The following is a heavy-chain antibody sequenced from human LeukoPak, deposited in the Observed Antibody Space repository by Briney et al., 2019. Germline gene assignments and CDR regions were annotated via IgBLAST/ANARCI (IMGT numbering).Heavy chain of an antibody. J-gene: IGHJ4*02. V-gene: IGHV3-21*01. CDR1: GFTFSSYS. D-gene: IGHD6-19*01. CDR3: ARVGIAVAAYEGNY. Sequence: PGGSLRLSCAASGFTFSSYSMNWVRQAPGKGLEWVSSISSSSSYIYYADSVKGRFTISRDNAKNSLYLQMSSLRAEATAVYYCARVGIAVAAYEGNYWGQGTLVTVSS. CDR2: ISSSSSYI.